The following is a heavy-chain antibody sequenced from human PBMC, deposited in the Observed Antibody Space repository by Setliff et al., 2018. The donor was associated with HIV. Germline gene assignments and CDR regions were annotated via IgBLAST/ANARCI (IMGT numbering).Heavy chain of an antibody. V-gene: IGHV3-30*14. D-gene: IGHD6-13*01. CDR2: ILYDGRYK. Sequence: QTGGSLRLSCAASGFTFSSYAMHWVRQAPGKGLELVAVILYDGRYKYYADSVKDRLSITRDTSKNQVVLTITNMDPADTGTYYCAHSIPEDFNSSSWYKFYYGMDVWGQGTTVTVS. CDR1: GFTFSSYA. J-gene: IGHJ6*02. CDR3: AHSIPEDFNSSSWYKFYYGMDV.